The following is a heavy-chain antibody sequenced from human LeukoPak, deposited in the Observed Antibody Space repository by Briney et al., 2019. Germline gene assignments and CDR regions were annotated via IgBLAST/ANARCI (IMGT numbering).Heavy chain of an antibody. Sequence: PSETLSLTCTVSGGSISSYYWSWIRQPPGKGLEWIGYIYYSGSTNYNPSLKSRVTISVDTSKNQFSLKLSSVTAADTAVYYCARGRAVAGRIDYRGQGTLVTVSS. D-gene: IGHD6-19*01. V-gene: IGHV4-59*01. CDR2: IYYSGST. CDR1: GGSISSYY. J-gene: IGHJ4*02. CDR3: ARGRAVAGRIDY.